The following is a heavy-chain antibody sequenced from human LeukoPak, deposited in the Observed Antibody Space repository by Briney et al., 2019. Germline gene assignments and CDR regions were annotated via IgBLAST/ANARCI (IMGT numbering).Heavy chain of an antibody. CDR3: ATDYDILIDDAFGI. CDR1: GFTFSSYD. J-gene: IGHJ3*02. D-gene: IGHD3-9*01. CDR2: ISGRGSSI. Sequence: GGSLRLSCAASGFTFSSYDMNWVRQAPGKGLEWVPYISGRGSSIYYADSVKGRFIISRDNAKNSLYLQMNYLRAEDTAVYYCATDYDILIDDAFGIWGQGTMVTVSS. V-gene: IGHV3-48*03.